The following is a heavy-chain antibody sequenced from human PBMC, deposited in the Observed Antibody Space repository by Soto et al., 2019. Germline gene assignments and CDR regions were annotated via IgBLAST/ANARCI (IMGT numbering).Heavy chain of an antibody. J-gene: IGHJ4*02. D-gene: IGHD3-3*01. CDR1: GFSLTTSGVG. V-gene: IGHV2-5*02. CDR2: IYWDDDK. CDR3: AHRVLRTVFGLVTTTAIYFDF. Sequence: QITLNESGPTQVKPRQTLTLTCTFSGFSLTTSGVGVGWIRQSPGKAPEWLALIYWDDDKRYSPSLKCRLTITKDSSKNQVVLTMADLGPADTATYYCAHRVLRTVFGLVTTTAIYFDFWGQGTPVAVSS.